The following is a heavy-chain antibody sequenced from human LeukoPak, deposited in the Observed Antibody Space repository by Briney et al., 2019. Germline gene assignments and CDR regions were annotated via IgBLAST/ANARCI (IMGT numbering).Heavy chain of an antibody. V-gene: IGHV4-39*01. D-gene: IGHD6-19*01. CDR3: ARHASVDGNWPRPLDY. CDR1: GGSISSSPYY. J-gene: IGHJ4*02. CDR2: IYYSGST. Sequence: PSETLSLTCAVSGGSISSSPYYWGWIRQPPGKGLEWIGNIYYSGSTYYNPSLKTRVTISVDTSKNQFSLKLTSVTAADTAVYYCARHASVDGNWPRPLDYWGQGSLVTVSS.